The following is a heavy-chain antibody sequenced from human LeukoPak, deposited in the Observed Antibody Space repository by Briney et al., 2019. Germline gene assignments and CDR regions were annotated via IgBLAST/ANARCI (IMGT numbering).Heavy chain of an antibody. J-gene: IGHJ5*02. V-gene: IGHV1-46*01. Sequence: ASVKVSCKASGYTFTSYYMHWVRQAPGQGLEWMGIINPSGGSTSYAQKFQGRVTMTRDTSTSTVYMELSSLRSEDTAVYYCARDRYYDFWSGRNWFDPWGQGTLVTVSS. CDR2: INPSGGST. D-gene: IGHD3-3*01. CDR1: GYTFTSYY. CDR3: ARDRYYDFWSGRNWFDP.